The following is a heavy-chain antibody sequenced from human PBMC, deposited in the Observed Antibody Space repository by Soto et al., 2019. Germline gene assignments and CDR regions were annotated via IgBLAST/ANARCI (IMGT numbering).Heavy chain of an antibody. Sequence: GASVKVSCKASGGTFSSYAISWVRQAPGQGLEWMGGIIPIFGTANYAQKFQGRVTITADESTSTAYMELSSLRSEDTAVYYCARDRGYSYGVYYYYGMDFWGQGTTVTVSS. CDR2: IIPIFGTA. D-gene: IGHD5-18*01. J-gene: IGHJ6*02. CDR3: ARDRGYSYGVYYYYGMDF. CDR1: GGTFSSYA. V-gene: IGHV1-69*13.